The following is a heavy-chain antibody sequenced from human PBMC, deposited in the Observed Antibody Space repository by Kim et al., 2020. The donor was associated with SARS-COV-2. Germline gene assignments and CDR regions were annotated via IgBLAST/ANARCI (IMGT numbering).Heavy chain of an antibody. CDR3: ARGMTVADY. CDR2: GST. J-gene: IGHJ4*02. V-gene: IGHV3-64*01. Sequence: GSTYYANSVKGRFTVSRDNSKDTLYLQMGSLRADDMAVYYCARGMTVADYWGQGILVTVSS. D-gene: IGHD4-17*01.